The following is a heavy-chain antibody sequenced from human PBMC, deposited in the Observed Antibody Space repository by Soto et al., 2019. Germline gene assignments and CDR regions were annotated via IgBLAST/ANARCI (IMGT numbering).Heavy chain of an antibody. Sequence: SLRLSCAASGFTFSSYAMHWVRQAPGKGLEWVAVISYDGSNKYYADSVKGRFTISRDNSKNTLYLQMNSLRAEDTAVYYCARTPHSLLWFGEPLSYWGQGTLVTVSS. CDR2: ISYDGSNK. D-gene: IGHD3-10*01. J-gene: IGHJ4*02. CDR3: ARTPHSLLWFGEPLSY. CDR1: GFTFSSYA. V-gene: IGHV3-30-3*01.